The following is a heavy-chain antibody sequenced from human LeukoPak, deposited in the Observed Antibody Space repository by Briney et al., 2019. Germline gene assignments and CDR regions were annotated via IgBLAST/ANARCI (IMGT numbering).Heavy chain of an antibody. J-gene: IGHJ4*01. CDR1: GGTFSSYA. CDR3: ARESNYYDSSCYYFDY. V-gene: IGHV1-69*05. Sequence: GASVKVSCKASGGTFSSYAISWVRQAPGQGLEWMGRIIPIFGTANYAQKFQGRVTITTDESTSTAYMELSSLRSEDRAVYYCARESNYYDSSCYYFDYWGKGTTVTVSS. D-gene: IGHD3-22*01. CDR2: IIPIFGTA.